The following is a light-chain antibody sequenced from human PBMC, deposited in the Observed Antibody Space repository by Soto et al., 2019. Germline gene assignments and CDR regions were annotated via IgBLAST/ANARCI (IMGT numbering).Light chain of an antibody. CDR2: DVS. V-gene: IGLV2-14*03. CDR3: SSYRSSSTPYD. Sequence: QSALTQPASVSGSPGQSITISCTGTSSDVDGYNYVSWYQQHPGKAPKLMIYDVSNRPSGVSNRFSGSKSGNTASLTISGLQAEDEADYYCSSYRSSSTPYDFGTGTKLTVL. J-gene: IGLJ1*01. CDR1: SSDVDGYNY.